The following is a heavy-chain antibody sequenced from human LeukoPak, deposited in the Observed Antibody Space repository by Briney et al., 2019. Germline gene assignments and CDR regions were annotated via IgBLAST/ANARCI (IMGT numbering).Heavy chain of an antibody. CDR2: INQDGSEK. Sequence: PGGSLRLSCAASGLPFSSHWLSWFRQSPGKGLEWVANINQDGSEKYYMDSVKGRFTISRDNAKNSLYLQMNSLRAEDTAVYYCARALYDSSAGCDYWGQGTLVTVSS. CDR3: ARALYDSSAGCDY. D-gene: IGHD3-22*01. CDR1: GLPFSSHW. V-gene: IGHV3-7*01. J-gene: IGHJ4*02.